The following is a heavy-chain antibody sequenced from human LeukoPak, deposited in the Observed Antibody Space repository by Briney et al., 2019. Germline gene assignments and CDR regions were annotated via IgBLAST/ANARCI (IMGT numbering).Heavy chain of an antibody. CDR2: IYYSGNT. V-gene: IGHV4-59*01. J-gene: IGHJ3*02. CDR3: AGEDYFDSSGYASWRFDI. Sequence: PSETLSLTCTVSGGSISSYYWTWIRQPPGKGLKWIGHIYYSGNTIYNPSLKSRVTISVDTSKNQFSLKLTSVTTADTAVYYCAGEDYFDSSGYASWRFDIWGQGTMVTVSS. CDR1: GGSISSYY. D-gene: IGHD3-22*01.